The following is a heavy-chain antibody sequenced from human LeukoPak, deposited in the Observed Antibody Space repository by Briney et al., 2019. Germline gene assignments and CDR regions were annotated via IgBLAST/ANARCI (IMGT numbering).Heavy chain of an antibody. J-gene: IGHJ5*02. CDR2: IYTSGTT. Sequence: SETLSLTCTVSGGSISSYYWSWIRQPAGKGLEWIGRIYTSGTTNYNPSLKSRVTMSVDTSKNQFSLKLTSVTAADTAVYYCARDRPAIAAAGKRFDPWGQGTLVTVFS. D-gene: IGHD6-13*01. CDR3: ARDRPAIAAAGKRFDP. V-gene: IGHV4-4*07. CDR1: GGSISSYY.